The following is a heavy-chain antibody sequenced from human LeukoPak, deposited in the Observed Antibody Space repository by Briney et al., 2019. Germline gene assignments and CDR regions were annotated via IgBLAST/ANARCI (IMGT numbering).Heavy chain of an antibody. CDR1: GGSISSYD. J-gene: IGHJ4*02. CDR2: IYYSGST. CDR3: ARVIPGQWLVPSVFDY. D-gene: IGHD6-19*01. V-gene: IGHV4-59*01. Sequence: SETLYLTCTGSGGSISSYDWSWIRQPPGKGLEWIGYIYYSGSTNYNPSLKSRVSISVDTCKNQFSLKLSSVTAADTAVYYCARVIPGQWLVPSVFDYWGQGTLVTVSS.